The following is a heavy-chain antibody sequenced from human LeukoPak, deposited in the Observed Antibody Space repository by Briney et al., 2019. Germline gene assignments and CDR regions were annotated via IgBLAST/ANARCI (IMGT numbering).Heavy chain of an antibody. V-gene: IGHV4-34*01. Sequence: SETLSLTCAVYGGSFGGYYWSWIRQPPGKGLEWIGEINHSGSTNYNPSLKSRVTISVDTSKNQFSLKLSSVTAADTAVYYCARAGDCSGGRCMDVWGQGTTVTVSS. CDR2: INHSGST. D-gene: IGHD2-15*01. CDR1: GGSFGGYY. CDR3: ARAGDCSGGRCMDV. J-gene: IGHJ6*02.